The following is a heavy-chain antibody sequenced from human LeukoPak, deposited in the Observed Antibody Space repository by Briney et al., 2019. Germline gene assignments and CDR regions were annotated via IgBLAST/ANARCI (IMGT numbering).Heavy chain of an antibody. J-gene: IGHJ4*02. Sequence: SETLSLTCTVSGGSIRNYYWNWIRRPPAKGLEWIGYTSDSGNTDYKPSLKSRVTISVDTSKNQFSLKLTSATAADTAVYYCARWHSHGRYFDYWGQGALVTVSS. V-gene: IGHV4-59*01. D-gene: IGHD2-21*01. CDR1: GGSIRNYY. CDR3: ARWHSHGRYFDY. CDR2: TSDSGNT.